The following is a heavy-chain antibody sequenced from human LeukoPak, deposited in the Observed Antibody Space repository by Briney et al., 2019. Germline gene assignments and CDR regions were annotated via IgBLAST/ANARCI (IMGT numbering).Heavy chain of an antibody. CDR2: IIPIFGTA. J-gene: IGHJ6*02. Sequence: GASVKVSCKASGGTFSSYAISWVRQAPGQGLEWMGGIIPIFGTANYAQKFQGRVTITADESTSTAYMELSSLRSEDTAVYYCARGFGIVVVVAANYYYGMDVWGQGTTVTVSS. D-gene: IGHD2-15*01. CDR1: GGTFSSYA. CDR3: ARGFGIVVVVAANYYYGMDV. V-gene: IGHV1-69*13.